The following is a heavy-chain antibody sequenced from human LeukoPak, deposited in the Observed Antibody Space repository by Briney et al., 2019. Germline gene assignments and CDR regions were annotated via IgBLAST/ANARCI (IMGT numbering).Heavy chain of an antibody. D-gene: IGHD2-8*02. CDR1: GYAFTSYY. Sequence: GASVKVSCKASGYAFTSYYMHWVRQAPGQGLEWMGIINPSGGSTSYAQKFQGRVTMTRDTSTSTVYMELSSLRSEDTAVYYCARDDSTGYYGMDVWGQGTTVTVSS. V-gene: IGHV1-46*01. CDR3: ARDDSTGYYGMDV. J-gene: IGHJ6*02. CDR2: INPSGGST.